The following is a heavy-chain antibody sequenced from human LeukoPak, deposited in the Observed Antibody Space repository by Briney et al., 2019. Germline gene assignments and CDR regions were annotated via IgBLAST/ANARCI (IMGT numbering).Heavy chain of an antibody. V-gene: IGHV5-51*01. CDR2: IYPGDSNT. CDR1: GYSFTTFW. J-gene: IGHJ3*02. D-gene: IGHD3-22*01. CDR3: ARQKYYDSSGYLERADAFDI. Sequence: GESLKISCKGSGYSFTTFWIGWVRQMPGKGLEWMGIIYPGDSNTRYRPSFQGQVTISADKSISTAYLQWSSLKASDTAMYYCARQKYYDSSGYLERADAFDIWGQGTMVTVSS.